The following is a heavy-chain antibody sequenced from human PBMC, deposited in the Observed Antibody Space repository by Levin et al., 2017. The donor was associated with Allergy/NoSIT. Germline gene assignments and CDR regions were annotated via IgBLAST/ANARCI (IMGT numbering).Heavy chain of an antibody. CDR1: GFTFSSYG. D-gene: IGHD2-15*01. V-gene: IGHV3-33*01. J-gene: IGHJ4*02. CDR2: IWYDGSNK. Sequence: GESLKISCAASGFTFSSYGMHWVRQAPGKGLEWVAVIWYDGSNKYYADSVKGRFTISRDNSKNTLYLKMNSLRAEDTAVYFCARDRFVYCSGGSCPIPDCWGQGTLVTVSS. CDR3: ARDRFVYCSGGSCPIPDC.